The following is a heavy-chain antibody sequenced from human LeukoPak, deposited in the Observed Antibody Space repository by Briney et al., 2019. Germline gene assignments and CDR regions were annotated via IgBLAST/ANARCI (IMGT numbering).Heavy chain of an antibody. CDR3: ARGRMTTVTTATLDY. Sequence: PSETLSLTCTVSGGSISSYYWSWIWQPPGKGLEWIGYIYYSGSTNYNPSLKSRVTISVDTSKNQFSLKLSSVTAADTAVYYCARGRMTTVTTATLDYWGQGTLVTVSS. J-gene: IGHJ4*02. V-gene: IGHV4-59*01. CDR2: IYYSGST. CDR1: GGSISSYY. D-gene: IGHD4-17*01.